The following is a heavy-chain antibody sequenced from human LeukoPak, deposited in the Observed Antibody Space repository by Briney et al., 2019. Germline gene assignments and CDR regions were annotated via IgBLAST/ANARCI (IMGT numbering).Heavy chain of an antibody. J-gene: IGHJ4*02. Sequence: GGSLRLSCAASGFTFSSYAMTWVRQAPGKGLEWVSAILASGGGTNYADSAKGRFTISRDNSKKTLYLQMNSLRGEDTAGYYCAKNYYDSSGYYSWYFDYWGQGTQVTVSS. CDR3: AKNYYDSSGYYSWYFDY. D-gene: IGHD3-22*01. V-gene: IGHV3-23*01. CDR2: ILASGGGT. CDR1: GFTFSSYA.